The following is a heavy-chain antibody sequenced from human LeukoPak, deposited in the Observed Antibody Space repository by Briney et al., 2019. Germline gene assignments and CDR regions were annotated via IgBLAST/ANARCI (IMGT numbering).Heavy chain of an antibody. Sequence: SETLSLTCTVSGGSISSYYWSWIRPPPGKGLEWIGYIYYSGSTNYNPSLKSRVTISVDTSKNQFSLKLSSVTAADTAVYYCARAPGIAAAGYFDYWGQGTLVTVPS. CDR1: GGSISSYY. D-gene: IGHD6-13*01. J-gene: IGHJ4*02. CDR3: ARAPGIAAAGYFDY. CDR2: IYYSGST. V-gene: IGHV4-59*01.